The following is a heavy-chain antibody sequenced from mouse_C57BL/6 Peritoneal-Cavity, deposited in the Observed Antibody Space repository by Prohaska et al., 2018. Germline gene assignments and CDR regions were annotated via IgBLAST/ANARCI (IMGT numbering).Heavy chain of an antibody. CDR1: GFTFSDYY. Sequence: EVKLVESGGGLVQPGGSLKLSCAASGFTFSDYYMYWVRQTPEKRLEWVAYISNGGGSTYYPDTVKGRVTISRDNAKNTLYLQMSRLKSEDTAMYYCARRYRDAMDYWGQGTSVTVSS. J-gene: IGHJ4*01. D-gene: IGHD1-1*01. CDR3: ARRYRDAMDY. CDR2: ISNGGGST. V-gene: IGHV5-12*01.